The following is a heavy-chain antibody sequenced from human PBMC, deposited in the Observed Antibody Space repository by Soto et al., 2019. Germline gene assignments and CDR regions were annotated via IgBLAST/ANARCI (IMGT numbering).Heavy chain of an antibody. V-gene: IGHV1-2*02. CDR3: AREGEVGETVTFDY. CDR1: GYTFTGYY. Sequence: QVQLVQSGAEVKKPGASVKVSCKASGYTFTGYYMHWVRQAPGQGLEWMGWINPNSGGTNYAQKFQGRVTMTRDTSISPAYKGLSRLGSDDPAVDYCAREGEVGETVTFDYWGQGTLVTVSS. J-gene: IGHJ4*02. D-gene: IGHD3-16*01. CDR2: INPNSGGT.